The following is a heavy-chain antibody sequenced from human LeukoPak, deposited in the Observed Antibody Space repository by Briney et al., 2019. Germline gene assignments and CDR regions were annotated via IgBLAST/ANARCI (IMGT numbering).Heavy chain of an antibody. D-gene: IGHD6-19*01. CDR1: GGSISSSGYY. J-gene: IGHJ4*02. CDR3: MGSAVAGRGY. Sequence: SETLSLTCTVSGGSISSSGYYWGWIRQPPGKGLEWIGSIYYSGSTNYNPSLKSRVTISVDTSKNQFSLKLSSVTAADTAVYYCMGSAVAGRGYWGQGTLVTVSS. CDR2: IYYSGST. V-gene: IGHV4-39*07.